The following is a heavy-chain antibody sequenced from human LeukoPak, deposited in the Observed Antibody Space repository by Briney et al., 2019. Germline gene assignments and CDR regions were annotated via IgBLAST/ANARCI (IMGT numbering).Heavy chain of an antibody. D-gene: IGHD4-23*01. CDR2: ISSSGDSS. CDR3: ASSYGSNKNPFEY. V-gene: IGHV3-64*01. J-gene: IGHJ4*02. CDR1: GFTFSSYA. Sequence: GGSLRLSCAASGFTFSSYAMHWVRQAPGKGLEYVSAISSSGDSSYYANSVRGRFTISRDNSKNTLYLQMGSLRAEDTAVYYCASSYGSNKNPFEYWGQGTLVTVSS.